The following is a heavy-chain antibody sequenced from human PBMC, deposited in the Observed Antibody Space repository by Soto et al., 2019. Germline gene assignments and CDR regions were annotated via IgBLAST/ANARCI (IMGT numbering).Heavy chain of an antibody. CDR1: GYTFSTYG. D-gene: IGHD2-8*01. CDR2: INPNSGGT. V-gene: IGHV1-2*04. Sequence: ASVKVSCKASGYTFSTYGISWVRQAPGQGLEWMGWINPNSGGTNYAQKFQGWVTMTRDTSISTAYMELSRLRSDDTAVYYCARGMVYASYYYYGMDVWGQGTTVTVSS. CDR3: ARGMVYASYYYYGMDV. J-gene: IGHJ6*02.